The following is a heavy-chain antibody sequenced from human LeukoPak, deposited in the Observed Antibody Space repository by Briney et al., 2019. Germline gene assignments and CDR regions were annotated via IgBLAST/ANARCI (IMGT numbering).Heavy chain of an antibody. CDR1: GGSISSSSYY. CDR2: IYYSGST. D-gene: IGHD5-12*01. J-gene: IGHJ6*03. Sequence: SQSLSLTCTVSGGSISSSSYYWGWVRQPRGKGLEWIGSIYYSGSTYYNPSLKSRVTISVDTSKNQFSLKLSSVTAADTAVYYCARAASGFIYYYYYYMGAWGKGTTVTVSS. CDR3: ARAASGFIYYYYYYMGA. V-gene: IGHV4-39*07.